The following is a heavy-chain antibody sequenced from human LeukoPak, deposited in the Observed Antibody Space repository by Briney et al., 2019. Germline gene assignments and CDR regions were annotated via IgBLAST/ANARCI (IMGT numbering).Heavy chain of an antibody. J-gene: IGHJ4*02. CDR1: GYTFTSYA. D-gene: IGHD2-2*02. Sequence: ASVKVSCKASGYTFTSYAMHWVRQAPGQRLEWMGWINAGNGNTKYSQKFQGRVTITRDTSASTAYMELSSLRPEDTAVYYCARGLGYCSSTSCYTGYWGQGTLVTVSS. CDR2: INAGNGNT. CDR3: ARGLGYCSSTSCYTGY. V-gene: IGHV1-3*01.